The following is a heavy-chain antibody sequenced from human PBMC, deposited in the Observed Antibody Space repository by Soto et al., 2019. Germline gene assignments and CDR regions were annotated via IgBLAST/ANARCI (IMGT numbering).Heavy chain of an antibody. CDR3: ARGQRNYYGSGSYSAGDY. Sequence: GGSLRLSCAASGFTFSSYAMHWVRQAPGKGLEWVAVISYDGSNKYYADSVKGRFTISRDNSKNTLYLQMNSLRAEDTAVYYCARGQRNYYGSGSYSAGDYWGQGTLVNVSS. CDR2: ISYDGSNK. CDR1: GFTFSSYA. J-gene: IGHJ4*02. D-gene: IGHD3-10*01. V-gene: IGHV3-30-3*01.